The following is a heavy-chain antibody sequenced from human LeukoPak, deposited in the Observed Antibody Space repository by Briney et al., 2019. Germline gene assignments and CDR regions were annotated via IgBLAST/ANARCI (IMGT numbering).Heavy chain of an antibody. V-gene: IGHV3-23*01. CDR3: AKGDTTWELPHDY. Sequence: PGGSLRLSCAASGFTFDDYAMQWVRQAPGKGLEWVSAISGSGGSTYYADSVKGRFTISRVKSKNTLYLQMNSLRAEDTAVYYCAKGDTTWELPHDYWGQGTLVTVSS. D-gene: IGHD1-26*01. J-gene: IGHJ4*02. CDR2: ISGSGGST. CDR1: GFTFDDYA.